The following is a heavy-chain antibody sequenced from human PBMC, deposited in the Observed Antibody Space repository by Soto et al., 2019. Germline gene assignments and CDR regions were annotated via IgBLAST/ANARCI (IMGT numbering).Heavy chain of an antibody. Sequence: SETLSLTCTVSGGSISSGGYYWSWIRQHPGKGLEWIGYIYYSGSTYYNPSLKSRVTISVDTSKNQFSLKLSSVTAADTAVYYCARQSWKIVATLHYYYMHVSGKATTVSVSS. J-gene: IGHJ6*03. CDR1: GGSISSGGYY. CDR3: ARQSWKIVATLHYYYMHV. V-gene: IGHV4-31*03. D-gene: IGHD5-12*01. CDR2: IYYSGST.